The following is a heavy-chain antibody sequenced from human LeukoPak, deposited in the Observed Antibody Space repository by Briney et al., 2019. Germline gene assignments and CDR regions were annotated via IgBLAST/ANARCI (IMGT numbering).Heavy chain of an antibody. V-gene: IGHV3-7*03. CDR2: IKQDGSEK. CDR1: GFTFSSYW. CDR3: ARDGGGVTTPYDAFDI. D-gene: IGHD4-17*01. J-gene: IGHJ3*02. Sequence: PGGSLRLSYAASGFTFSSYWMSWVRQAPGKGLEWVANIKQDGSEKYYVDSVKGRFTISRDNAKNSLYLQMNSLRAEDTAVYYCARDGGGVTTPYDAFDIWGQGTMVTVSS.